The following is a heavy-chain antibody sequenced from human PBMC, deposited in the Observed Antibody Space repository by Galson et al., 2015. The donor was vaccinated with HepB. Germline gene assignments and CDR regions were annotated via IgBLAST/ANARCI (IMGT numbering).Heavy chain of an antibody. CDR2: ISSSSSYT. Sequence: SLRLSCAASGFTFSDYYMSWIRQAPGKGLEWVSYISSSSSYTNYADSVKGRFTISRDNAKSSLYLQMNSLRAEDTAVYYCAREYGGRSFDYWGQGTLVTVSS. CDR1: GFTFSDYY. D-gene: IGHD4-23*01. V-gene: IGHV3-11*06. CDR3: AREYGGRSFDY. J-gene: IGHJ4*02.